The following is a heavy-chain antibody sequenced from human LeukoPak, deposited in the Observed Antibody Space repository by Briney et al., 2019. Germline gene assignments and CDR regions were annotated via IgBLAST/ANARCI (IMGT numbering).Heavy chain of an antibody. V-gene: IGHV5-10-1*01. D-gene: IGHD3-10*01. CDR3: ARGGYYYKRTDYHSHAYDI. Sequence: GESLKISCQGSGYSFTTYWINWVRQMPGEGLEWMGRIDPSDSYTNYSPSFQGHVTISADKSISTAYLQWSSLKASDTATYYCARGGYYYKRTDYHSHAYDIWGQGTMVTVSS. CDR2: IDPSDSYT. CDR1: GYSFTTYW. J-gene: IGHJ3*02.